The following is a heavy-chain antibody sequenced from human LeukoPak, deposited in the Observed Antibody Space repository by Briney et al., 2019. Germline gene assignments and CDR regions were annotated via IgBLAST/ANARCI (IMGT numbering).Heavy chain of an antibody. V-gene: IGHV3-49*04. CDR3: TRDSLDILYSYGYDY. Sequence: GRSLRLSCTASGFTFGDYAMSWVRQAPGKGLEWVGFIRSKAYGGTTEYAASVKGRFTISRDDSKSIAYLQMNSLKTEDTAVYYCTRDSLDILYSYGYDYWGQGTLVTVSS. CDR1: GFTFGDYA. J-gene: IGHJ4*02. CDR2: IRSKAYGGTT. D-gene: IGHD5-18*01.